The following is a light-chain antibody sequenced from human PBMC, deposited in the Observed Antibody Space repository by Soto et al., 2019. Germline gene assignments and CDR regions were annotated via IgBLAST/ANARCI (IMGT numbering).Light chain of an antibody. CDR2: GAS. CDR3: QLYETSPYN. V-gene: IGKV3-20*01. CDR1: QSVGRS. J-gene: IGKJ2*01. Sequence: ELVLTQSPGTLSLSPGERATLSCRASQSVGRSLAWYQQKPGRTPRLIIYGASVRVTGVPDRFGGSGSGTDFTLTISSLEPEDFALYDCQLYETSPYNFGQGTKLE.